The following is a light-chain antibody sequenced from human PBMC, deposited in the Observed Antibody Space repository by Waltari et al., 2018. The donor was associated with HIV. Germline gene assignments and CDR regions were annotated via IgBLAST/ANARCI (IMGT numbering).Light chain of an antibody. J-gene: IGLJ2*01. CDR1: NIGSMT. Sequence: SYALTQPPSVSVAPGKTARITCGGNNIGSMTVHWYQQKPGQAPVLGIFDDTDRPSEIPERFSGSNSGDTATLTISRVEVGDEADYYCQVWVSSLTVAVIFGGGTKLTVL. CDR2: DDT. CDR3: QVWVSSLTVAVI. V-gene: IGLV3-21*04.